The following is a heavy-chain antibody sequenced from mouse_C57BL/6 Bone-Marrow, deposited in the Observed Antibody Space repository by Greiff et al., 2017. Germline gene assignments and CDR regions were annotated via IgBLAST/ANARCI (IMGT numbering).Heavy chain of an antibody. Sequence: EVQGVESGPGLAKPSQTLSLTCSVTGYSITSDYWNWIRKFPGNKLEYMGYISYSGNTYYNPSLNSRISITRDTSKNQYYLQLNSVTTEDTATYYCARYYYGSSYFDYWGQGTTLTVSS. CDR1: GYSITSDY. CDR3: ARYYYGSSYFDY. V-gene: IGHV3-8*01. D-gene: IGHD1-1*01. CDR2: ISYSGNT. J-gene: IGHJ2*01.